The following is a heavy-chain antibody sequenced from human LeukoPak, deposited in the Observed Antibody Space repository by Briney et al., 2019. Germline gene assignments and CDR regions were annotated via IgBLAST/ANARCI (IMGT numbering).Heavy chain of an antibody. J-gene: IGHJ6*02. CDR2: VYYSGST. CDR3: ARGYRGGVYYCYYGMDV. Sequence: SETLSLTCNVSGGFISSHYWTWIRQPPGKGLEWIGYVYYSGSTNYNPSLKSRVTISVDTSNNQFSLKLTSVTAADTAVYYCARGYRGGVYYCYYGMDVWGQGTTVTVSS. CDR1: GGFISSHY. D-gene: IGHD1-26*01. V-gene: IGHV4-59*11.